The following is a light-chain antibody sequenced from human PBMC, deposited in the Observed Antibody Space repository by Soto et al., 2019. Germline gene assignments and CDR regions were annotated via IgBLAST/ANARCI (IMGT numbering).Light chain of an antibody. Sequence: EIVLTQSPGTLSLSPGERATLSCRASQSVSGRSLAWYQLKPGQAPRLLISGAASRATCIPDRFSGSGSGTDFTFIISRLEPEDFGVYYCHQYGSFPHTFGQGTKLETK. CDR1: QSVSGRS. CDR3: HQYGSFPHT. CDR2: GAA. V-gene: IGKV3-20*01. J-gene: IGKJ2*01.